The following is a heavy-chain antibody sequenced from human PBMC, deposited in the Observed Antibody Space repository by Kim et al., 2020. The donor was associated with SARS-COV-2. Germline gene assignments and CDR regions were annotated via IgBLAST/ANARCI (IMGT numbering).Heavy chain of an antibody. CDR1: GGSTRNYY. CDR2: IYSTGDSGGT. V-gene: IGHV4-4*07. CDR3: AKDSLAPL. D-gene: IGHD2-15*01. J-gene: IGHJ4*02. Sequence: SETLSLTCTVSGGSTRNYYWSWIRQSAGKGLEWIGRIYSTGDSGGTDYNPSLKSRVAMSIDTSANLVFLKLTSITAADTAVYFCAKDSLAPLWGQGTLVTVSS.